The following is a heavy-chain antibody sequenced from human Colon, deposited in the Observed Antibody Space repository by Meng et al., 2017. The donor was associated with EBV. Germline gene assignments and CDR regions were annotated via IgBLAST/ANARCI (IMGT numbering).Heavy chain of an antibody. Sequence: QVQLVQSGAEVTKPGASLKVSCKASGFPFTGYSIHWVRQAPGQGLEWMGIINPSSGYTRYAQKFQGRVTMTRDTSTSTVHMELSSLRSEDTAVFFCARDRGGDYAGYFDYWGRGTLVTVAS. CDR2: INPSSGYT. J-gene: IGHJ4*02. D-gene: IGHD4-17*01. CDR3: ARDRGGDYAGYFDY. V-gene: IGHV1-46*01. CDR1: GFPFTGYS.